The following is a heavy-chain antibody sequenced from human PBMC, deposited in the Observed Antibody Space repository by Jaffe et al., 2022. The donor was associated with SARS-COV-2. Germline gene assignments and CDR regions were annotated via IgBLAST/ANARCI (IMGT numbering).Heavy chain of an antibody. CDR2: IKQDGSEK. J-gene: IGHJ4*02. CDR3: ARGGWFGETNWGYY. V-gene: IGHV3-7*01. CDR1: GFTFSSYW. Sequence: EVQLVESGGGLVQPGGSLRLSCAASGFTFSSYWMSWVRQAPGKGLEWVANIKQDGSEKYYVDSVKGRFTISRDNAKNSLYLQMNSLRAEDTAVYYCARGGWFGETNWGYYWGQGTLVTVSS. D-gene: IGHD3-10*01.